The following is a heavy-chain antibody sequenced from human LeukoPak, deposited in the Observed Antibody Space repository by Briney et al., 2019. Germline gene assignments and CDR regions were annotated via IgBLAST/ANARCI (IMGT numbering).Heavy chain of an antibody. D-gene: IGHD6-19*01. Sequence: GGSLRLSCAASGFTFDDYAMQWVRQAPGRGLEWVSGISWNSGSIGYADSVKGRFTISRDNAKNSLSLQMNSLRADDTAVYYCARARLAVSGNYFDYWGQGTLVTVSS. CDR1: GFTFDDYA. V-gene: IGHV3-9*01. CDR3: ARARLAVSGNYFDY. CDR2: ISWNSGSI. J-gene: IGHJ4*02.